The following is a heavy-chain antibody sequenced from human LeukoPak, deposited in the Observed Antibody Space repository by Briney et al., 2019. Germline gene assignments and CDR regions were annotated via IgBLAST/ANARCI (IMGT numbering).Heavy chain of an antibody. CDR3: AKDLGGEGGPGFPGQ. CDR1: GFTFSTYS. D-gene: IGHD2-15*01. J-gene: IGHJ4*02. CDR2: ISGSGGDT. V-gene: IGHV3-23*01. Sequence: GGSLRLSCTASGFTFSTYSMTWARQAPGKGPEWVSAISGSGGDTYYADSVKGRFTIYRDNSKNTLYLQMNGLRAEDTAIYYCAKDLGGEGGPGFPGQWGQGTLVTVSS.